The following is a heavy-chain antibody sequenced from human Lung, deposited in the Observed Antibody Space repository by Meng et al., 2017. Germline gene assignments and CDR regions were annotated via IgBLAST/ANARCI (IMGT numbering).Heavy chain of an antibody. CDR3: ARDEDISAAGKLFGDY. V-gene: IGHV1-2*06. D-gene: IGHD6-25*01. CDR1: GYNFPDYY. CDR2: INPKSGDT. J-gene: IGHJ4*02. Sequence: QVLLVLSGAEVKKPGASVKVSCNPSGYNFPDYYIHWVRRAPGQGLEWMGRINPKSGDTHYAQKFQARVTMTGDTSISTAYMELSGLRSDDTAMYYCARDEDISAAGKLFGDYWGQGTLVTVSS.